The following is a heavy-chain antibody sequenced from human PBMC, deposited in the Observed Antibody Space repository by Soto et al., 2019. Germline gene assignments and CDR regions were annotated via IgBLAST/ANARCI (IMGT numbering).Heavy chain of an antibody. D-gene: IGHD2-15*01. J-gene: IGHJ6*02. V-gene: IGHV3-30*03. Sequence: QVQLVESGGGVVQPGRSLRLSCAASGFTFSSHGMHWVRQAPGKGLEWVAVISFDGRKKYYADSVKGRFTISRDNSKNTTDLQMNSLRGEDTATYYCARDEVFAVVVVRDYYGMDVWGQGTTVTVSS. CDR3: ARDEVFAVVVVRDYYGMDV. CDR1: GFTFSSHG. CDR2: ISFDGRKK.